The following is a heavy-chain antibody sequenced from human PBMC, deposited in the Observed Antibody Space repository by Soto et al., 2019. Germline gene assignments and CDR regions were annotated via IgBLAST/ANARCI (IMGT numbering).Heavy chain of an antibody. V-gene: IGHV1-18*01. Sequence: QVQLVQSGPEVKKPGASVKVSCKASGYRFNNYGVNWVLQAPGQGLEWMGWISTYNGNTDYGQRFQGRVTMTTDISTSTAYMEVRSLTSDDTAIYYCATTTSGYGGRPSPYWGQGTLVSVSS. CDR1: GYRFNNYG. D-gene: IGHD5-12*01. CDR3: ATTTSGYGGRPSPY. J-gene: IGHJ4*02. CDR2: ISTYNGNT.